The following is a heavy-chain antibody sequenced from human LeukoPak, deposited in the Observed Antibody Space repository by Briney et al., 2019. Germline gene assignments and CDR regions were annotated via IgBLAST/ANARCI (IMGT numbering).Heavy chain of an antibody. J-gene: IGHJ6*02. Sequence: GGSLGLSCAASGFTFSSYSMNWVRQAPGKGLEWVSYISSSSSTIYYADSAKGRFTISRDNAKNSLYLQMNSLRAEDTAVYYCASPPIRDVWGQGTTVTVSS. CDR3: ASPPIRDV. CDR1: GFTFSSYS. D-gene: IGHD3-9*01. V-gene: IGHV3-48*01. CDR2: ISSSSSTI.